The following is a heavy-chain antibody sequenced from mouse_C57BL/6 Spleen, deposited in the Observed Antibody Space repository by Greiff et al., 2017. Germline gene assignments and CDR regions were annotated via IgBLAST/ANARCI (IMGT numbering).Heavy chain of an antibody. CDR1: GYTFTSYW. Sequence: QVQLKQPGAELVMPGASVKLSCKASGYTFTSYWMHWVKQRPGQGLEWIGEIDPSDSYTNYNQKFKGKSTLTVDKSSSTAYMQLSSLTSEDSAVYYCARYPDEGYGSSSGYFDVWGTGTTVTVSS. CDR3: ARYPDEGYGSSSGYFDV. D-gene: IGHD1-1*01. CDR2: IDPSDSYT. V-gene: IGHV1-69*01. J-gene: IGHJ1*03.